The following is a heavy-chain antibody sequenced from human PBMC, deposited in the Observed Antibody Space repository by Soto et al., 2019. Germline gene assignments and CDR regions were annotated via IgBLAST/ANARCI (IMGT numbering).Heavy chain of an antibody. Sequence: ASVKVSCKTSGYTFSNYAISWVRQAPGQGLEWMGWVSPYNGNANYTEKFQGRVAMTTDTSTTTAYMELTSLTSDDTAMYYCAGAISLIMAAPAYWGQGTLVTVSS. V-gene: IGHV1-18*04. D-gene: IGHD2-8*01. J-gene: IGHJ4*02. CDR1: GYTFSNYA. CDR3: AGAISLIMAAPAY. CDR2: VSPYNGNA.